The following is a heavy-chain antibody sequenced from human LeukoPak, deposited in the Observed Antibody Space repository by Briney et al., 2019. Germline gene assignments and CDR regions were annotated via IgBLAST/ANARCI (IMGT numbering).Heavy chain of an antibody. Sequence: PGGSLRLSCAASGFTFSSYAMSWVRQAPGKGLEWVSAISGSGGSTYYADSVKGRFTISRDNSKNTLYLQMNSLRAEDTAVYYCAKDGPRIGIVVVITDAFDIWGQGTMVTVSS. CDR2: ISGSGGST. V-gene: IGHV3-23*01. J-gene: IGHJ3*02. CDR3: AKDGPRIGIVVVITDAFDI. CDR1: GFTFSSYA. D-gene: IGHD3-22*01.